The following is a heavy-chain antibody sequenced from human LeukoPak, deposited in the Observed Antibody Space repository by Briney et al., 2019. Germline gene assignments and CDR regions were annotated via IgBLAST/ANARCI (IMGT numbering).Heavy chain of an antibody. Sequence: SETLSLTCTVSGGSISSYYWSWIRQSPGKGLEWIGYIYYSGSTKYNPSLKSRVTISGDTSKNQFSLRLSSVTAADTAVYYCARASYSYDINGWVPFDYWGQGTLVTVSS. J-gene: IGHJ4*02. D-gene: IGHD3-22*01. CDR3: ARASYSYDINGWVPFDY. CDR1: GGSISSYY. V-gene: IGHV4-59*08. CDR2: IYYSGST.